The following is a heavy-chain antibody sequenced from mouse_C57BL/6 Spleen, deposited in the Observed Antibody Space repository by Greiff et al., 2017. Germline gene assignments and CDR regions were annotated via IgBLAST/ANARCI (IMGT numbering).Heavy chain of an antibody. J-gene: IGHJ2*01. CDR1: GYTFTDYN. Sequence: VQLQQSGPELVKPGASVKMSCKASGYTFTDYNMHWVKQSHGKSLEWIGYINPNNGGTSYNQKFKGKATLTVNKSASTAYMELRSLTSEDSAVYYCARWVMVVAGGGYWGQGTTLTVSS. V-gene: IGHV1-22*01. CDR3: ARWVMVVAGGGY. D-gene: IGHD1-1*01. CDR2: INPNNGGT.